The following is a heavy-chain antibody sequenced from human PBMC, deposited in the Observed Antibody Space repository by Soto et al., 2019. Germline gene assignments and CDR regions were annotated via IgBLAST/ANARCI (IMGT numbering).Heavy chain of an antibody. J-gene: IGHJ6*02. CDR1: GYTFTSYD. Sequence: QVQLVQSGAEVKKPGASVKVSCKASGYTFTSYDINWVRQATGQGLEWMGWMNPNSGNTAYAQKFQGRVTMTRTTDISTAYMAVSSLRSDATAVYYCAREIPDYGMDVWGQGTTVTVSS. V-gene: IGHV1-8*01. D-gene: IGHD2-2*02. CDR3: AREIPDYGMDV. CDR2: MNPNSGNT.